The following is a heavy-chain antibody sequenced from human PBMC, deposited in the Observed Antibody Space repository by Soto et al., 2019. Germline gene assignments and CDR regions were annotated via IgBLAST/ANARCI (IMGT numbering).Heavy chain of an antibody. CDR2: ISSSGSTI. Sequence: GGSLRLSCAASGFTFSDYYMSWIRQATGKGLGWVSYISSSGSTIYYADSVKGRFTISRDNAKNSLYLQMNSLRAEDTAVYYCARDAGPRLGYCSSTSCLNWFDPWGQGTLVTVPQ. J-gene: IGHJ5*02. CDR1: GFTFSDYY. D-gene: IGHD2-2*01. CDR3: ARDAGPRLGYCSSTSCLNWFDP. V-gene: IGHV3-11*01.